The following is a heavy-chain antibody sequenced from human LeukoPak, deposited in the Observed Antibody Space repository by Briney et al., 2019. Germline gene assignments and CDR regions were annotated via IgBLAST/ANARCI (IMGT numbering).Heavy chain of an antibody. Sequence: GGSLSLSCAASGFTFSPYWMHWVRQAPGKGLVWVSRINSDGSSTNYADSVKGRFTISRDNAKNTLYLQMDSLRVEDTAVYYCAREAFTSFDYWGQGTLVTVSS. CDR3: AREAFTSFDY. CDR2: INSDGSST. J-gene: IGHJ4*02. V-gene: IGHV3-74*01. CDR1: GFTFSPYW.